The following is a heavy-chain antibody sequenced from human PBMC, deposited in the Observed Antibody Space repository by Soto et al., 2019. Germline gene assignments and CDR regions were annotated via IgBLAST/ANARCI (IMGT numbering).Heavy chain of an antibody. D-gene: IGHD6-19*01. J-gene: IGHJ4*02. CDR2: ISGSGGST. Sequence: SLRLSCAASGFTFSSYAMSWVRQAPGKGLEWVSAISGSGGSTYYADSVKGRFTISRDNSKNTLYLQMNSLRAEDTAVYYCAKVSGWYGYFDYWGQGTLVTVSS. CDR1: GFTFSSYA. CDR3: AKVSGWYGYFDY. V-gene: IGHV3-23*01.